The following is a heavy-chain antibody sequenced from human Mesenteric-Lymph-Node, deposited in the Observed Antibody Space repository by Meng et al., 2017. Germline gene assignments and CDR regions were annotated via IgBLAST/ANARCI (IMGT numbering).Heavy chain of an antibody. CDR2: INHSGST. V-gene: IGHV4-34*01. CDR3: ARSPKYSYGRRALDY. CDR1: GGSFSGYY. Sequence: QGQLQQWGAGLLKPSETLSLTCAVYGGSFSGYYWSWIPQPPGKGLEWIGEINHSGSTNYNPSLKSRVTISVDTSKNQFSLKLSSVTAADTAVYYCARSPKYSYGRRALDYWGQGTLVTVSS. J-gene: IGHJ4*02. D-gene: IGHD5-18*01.